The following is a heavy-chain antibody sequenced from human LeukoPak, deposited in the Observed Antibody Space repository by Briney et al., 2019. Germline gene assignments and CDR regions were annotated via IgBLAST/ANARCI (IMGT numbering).Heavy chain of an antibody. D-gene: IGHD6-13*01. CDR2: INPNSGGT. J-gene: IGHJ4*02. V-gene: IGHV1-2*04. CDR3: ARGSYSSSWYSSVY. CDR1: GYTFTGYY. Sequence: ASVKVSCKASGYTFTGYYMHWVRQAPGQGLEWMGWINPNSGGTNYAQKFQGWVTMTRDTSISTAYMELSRLRSDDTAVYYCARGSYSSSWYSSVYWGQGTLVTVSS.